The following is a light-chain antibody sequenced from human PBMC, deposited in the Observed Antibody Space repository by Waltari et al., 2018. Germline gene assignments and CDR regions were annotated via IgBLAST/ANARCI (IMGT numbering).Light chain of an antibody. CDR1: QSVNSH. CDR2: DAS. CDR3: QQRGNLPPWT. J-gene: IGKJ1*01. V-gene: IGKV3-11*01. Sequence: EIVLTQSPATLSLSVGERATLSCRASQSVNSHLAWYQQTPGQAPRLIIYDASTRATGIPTRFSGSGSGTDFTLTISGLQPGDFAVYYCQQRGNLPPWTFGQGTKVEVK.